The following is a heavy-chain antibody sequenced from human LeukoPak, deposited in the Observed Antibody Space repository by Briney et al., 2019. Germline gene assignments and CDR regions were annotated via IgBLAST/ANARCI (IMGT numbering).Heavy chain of an antibody. V-gene: IGHV3-48*03. CDR1: GFSFSSYD. Sequence: GGSLRLSCAASGFSFSSYDMNWVRQAPGKGLEWVSYNRSSGDTKYVDSVKGRFTISRDNAKNSLFLQMNSLSAEDTAVYYCAWSFDHWGQGTLVTVSS. J-gene: IGHJ4*02. CDR2: NRSSGDT. CDR3: AWSFDH.